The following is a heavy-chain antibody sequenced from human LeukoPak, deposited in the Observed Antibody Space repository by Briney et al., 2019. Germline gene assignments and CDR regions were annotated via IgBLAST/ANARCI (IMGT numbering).Heavy chain of an antibody. CDR3: AGGEGGAAAGTAYGYYYYMDV. V-gene: IGHV4-39*07. D-gene: IGHD6-13*01. Sequence: SETLSLTCTVSGGSISSSSYYWGWIRQPPGKGLEWIGSIYYSGSTYYNPSLKSRVTISVDTSKNQFSLKLSSVTAADTAVYYCAGGEGGAAAGTAYGYYYYMDVWGKGTTVTVSS. CDR2: IYYSGST. J-gene: IGHJ6*03. CDR1: GGSISSSSYY.